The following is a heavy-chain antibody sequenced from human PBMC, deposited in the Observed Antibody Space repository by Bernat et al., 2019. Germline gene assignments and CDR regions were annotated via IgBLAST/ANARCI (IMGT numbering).Heavy chain of an antibody. CDR2: IIPIFGTA. J-gene: IGHJ5*02. CDR3: ARAGIVVVVAATWSWFDP. CDR1: GGTFSSYA. Sequence: QVQLVQSGAEVKKPGSSVKVSCKASGGTFSSYAISWVRQAPGQGLEWMGGIIPIFGTANYAQKFQGRVTMTADKSTSTAYMERSSMRSEETAVYYCARAGIVVVVAATWSWFDPWGQGTLVTVSS. D-gene: IGHD2-15*01. V-gene: IGHV1-69*06.